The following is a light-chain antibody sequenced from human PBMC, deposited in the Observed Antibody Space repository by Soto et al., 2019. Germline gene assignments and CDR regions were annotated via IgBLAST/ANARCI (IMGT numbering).Light chain of an antibody. CDR3: QQYGSSPPWP. J-gene: IGKJ1*01. V-gene: IGKV3-20*01. CDR1: QSVSRSY. CDR2: GAS. Sequence: EIVLTQSPGTLSLSPGERATLSCRASQSVSRSYLAWYQQKPGQAPRLLIYGASIRATGIPDKFSGSGSGTDFTLTINRLEPEDFAVYYCQQYGSSPPWPFGQGTKVEIK.